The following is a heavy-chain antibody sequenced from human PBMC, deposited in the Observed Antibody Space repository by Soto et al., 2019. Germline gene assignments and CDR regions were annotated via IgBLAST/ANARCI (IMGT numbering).Heavy chain of an antibody. CDR2: IIPIFGTA. CDR1: GGTFSSYA. D-gene: IGHD3-3*01. CDR3: ARDGREWWIFGPNYYYGMDV. Sequence: QVQLVQSGAEVKKPGSSVKVSCKASGGTFSSYAISWVRQAPGQGLEWMGGIIPIFGTANYAQKFQGRVTITADESTSTAYMELSSLRYEDTAVYYCARDGREWWIFGPNYYYGMDVWGQGTTVTVS. V-gene: IGHV1-69*01. J-gene: IGHJ6*02.